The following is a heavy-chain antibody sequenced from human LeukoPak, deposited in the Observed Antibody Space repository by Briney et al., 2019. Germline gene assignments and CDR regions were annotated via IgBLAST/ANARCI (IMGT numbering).Heavy chain of an antibody. CDR1: GYTLTELS. J-gene: IGHJ4*02. V-gene: IGHV1-24*01. CDR3: ATLQTDPLGVRASSRRGDDY. D-gene: IGHD2-8*01. Sequence: ASVKVSCKVSGYTLTELSMHWVRQAPGKGLEWMGGFDPEDGETIYAQKFQGRVTMTEDTSTDTAYMELSSLRSEDTAVYYCATLQTDPLGVRASSRRGDDYWGQGTLVTVSS. CDR2: FDPEDGET.